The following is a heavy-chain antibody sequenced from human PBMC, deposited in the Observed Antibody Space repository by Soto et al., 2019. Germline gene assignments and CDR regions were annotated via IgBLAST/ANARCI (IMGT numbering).Heavy chain of an antibody. D-gene: IGHD6-13*01. CDR1: GYTLTELS. CDR3: AAGIAAPDNDAFDI. J-gene: IGHJ3*02. Sequence: ASVKVSCKVSGYTLTELSMHWVRQAPGKGLEWMGAFDPEDGETIYAQKFQGRVTMTEDTSTDTAYMELSSLRSEDTAVYYCAAGIAAPDNDAFDIWGQGTMVTVSS. V-gene: IGHV1-24*01. CDR2: FDPEDGET.